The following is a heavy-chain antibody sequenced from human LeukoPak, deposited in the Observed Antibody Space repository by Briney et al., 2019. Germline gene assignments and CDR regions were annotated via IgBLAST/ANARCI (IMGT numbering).Heavy chain of an antibody. CDR3: AKELGAAGKIIGWDY. D-gene: IGHD6-13*01. Sequence: PGGSLRLSCAASGFTFSSYAMSWVRQAPGKGLEWVSAISGSGGSTYYADSVKGRFTILRDNSKNTLYLQINSLRAEDTAVYYCAKELGAAGKIIGWDYWGQGTLVTVSS. J-gene: IGHJ4*02. CDR1: GFTFSSYA. V-gene: IGHV3-23*01. CDR2: ISGSGGST.